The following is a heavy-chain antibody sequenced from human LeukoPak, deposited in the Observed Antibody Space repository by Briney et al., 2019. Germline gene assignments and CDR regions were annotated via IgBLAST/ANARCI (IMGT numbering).Heavy chain of an antibody. CDR2: IRSKAYGGTT. V-gene: IGHV3-49*04. D-gene: IGHD6-19*01. CDR1: GFTFGDYA. J-gene: IGHJ4*02. Sequence: PGGSPRLSCTASGFTFGDYAMSWVRQAPGKGLEWVGFIRSKAYGGTTEYAASVKGRFTISRDDSKSIAYLQMNSLKTEDTAVYYCTRDGRGFMSGWYFDYWGQGTLVTVSS. CDR3: TRDGRGFMSGWYFDY.